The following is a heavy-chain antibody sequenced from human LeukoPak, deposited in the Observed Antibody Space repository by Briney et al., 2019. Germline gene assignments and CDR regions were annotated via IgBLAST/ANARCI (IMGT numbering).Heavy chain of an antibody. CDR1: GFTFSSYA. D-gene: IGHD2-2*01. CDR3: ARDGSWGDYQFYFYMDV. Sequence: PGGSLRLSCAASGFTFSSYAMSWVRQAPGKGLGWLSGISASGHYIYNADSVKGRFTISRDNSKNTLYIEMNSLRAEDTAVYYCARDGSWGDYQFYFYMDVWGKGTTVTVSS. J-gene: IGHJ6*03. V-gene: IGHV3-23*01. CDR2: ISASGHYI.